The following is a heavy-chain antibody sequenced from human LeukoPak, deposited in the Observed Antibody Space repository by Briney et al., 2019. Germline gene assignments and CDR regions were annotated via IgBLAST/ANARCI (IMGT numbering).Heavy chain of an antibody. D-gene: IGHD2/OR15-2a*01. CDR3: ARDYQYGYSTNWYHLAQIDY. Sequence: GGSLRLSCAASGFSFSSHGMSWVRQAPGKGLEWVSGIIGGAGSTYYADSVKGRFTISGDNSKNSLYLQMNSLRAEDTAIYYCARDYQYGYSTNWYHLAQIDYWGQGTLVTVSS. CDR2: IIGGAGST. CDR1: GFSFSSHG. J-gene: IGHJ4*02. V-gene: IGHV3-23*01.